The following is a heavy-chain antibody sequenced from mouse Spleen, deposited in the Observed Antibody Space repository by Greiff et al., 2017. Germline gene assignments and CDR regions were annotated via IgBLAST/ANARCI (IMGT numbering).Heavy chain of an antibody. CDR2: IYPGSGST. Sequence: QVQLQQPGAELVKPGASVKMSCKASGYTFTSYWITWVKQRPGQGLEWIGDIYPGSGSTNYNEKFKSKATLTVDTSSSTAYMQLSSLTSEDSAVYYCARSYYDGSYGGAMDYWGQGTSVTVSS. J-gene: IGHJ4*01. CDR1: GYTFTSYW. D-gene: IGHD1-1*01. CDR3: ARSYYDGSYGGAMDY. V-gene: IGHV1-55*01.